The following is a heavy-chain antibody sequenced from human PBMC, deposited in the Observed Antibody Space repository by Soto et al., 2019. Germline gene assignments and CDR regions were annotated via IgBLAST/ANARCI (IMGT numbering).Heavy chain of an antibody. CDR1: GGSFSSGSYC. J-gene: IGHJ4*02. V-gene: IGHV4-31*03. D-gene: IGHD4-17*01. CDR2: IYYSGST. CDR3: AVAMTTATTYDY. Sequence: SETLSLTCTVSGGSFSSGSYCWNWIRQHPGKGLEWIGYIYYSGSTYYNPSLKSRVTMSADTSKNQFSLKLSSVTAADTAVYYCAVAMTTATTYDYWGQGTLVTVSS.